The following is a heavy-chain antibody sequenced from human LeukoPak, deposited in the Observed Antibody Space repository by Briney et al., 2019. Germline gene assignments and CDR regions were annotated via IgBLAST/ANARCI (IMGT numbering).Heavy chain of an antibody. J-gene: IGHJ4*02. CDR2: FDPEDGET. Sequence: ASVKVSCKVSGYTLTELSMHWVRQAPGKGLGWMGGFDPEDGETIYAQKFQGRVTTTEDTSTDTAYMELSSLRSEDTAVYYCATVSIVSGSYAFDYWGQGTLVTVSS. CDR1: GYTLTELS. V-gene: IGHV1-24*01. D-gene: IGHD3-16*01. CDR3: ATVSIVSGSYAFDY.